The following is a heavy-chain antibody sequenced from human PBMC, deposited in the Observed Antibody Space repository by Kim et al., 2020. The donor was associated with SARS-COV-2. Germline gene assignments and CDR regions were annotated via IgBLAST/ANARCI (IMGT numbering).Heavy chain of an antibody. V-gene: IGHV1-18*01. J-gene: IGHJ5*02. D-gene: IGHD3-10*01. CDR1: GYTFTSYG. Sequence: ASVKVSCKASGYTFTSYGISWVRQAPGQGLEWMGWISAYNGNTNYAQKLQGRVTMTTDTSTSTAYMELRSLRSDDTAVYYCARDRDYYGSGGYEKYNWFDPWGQGTLVTVSS. CDR3: ARDRDYYGSGGYEKYNWFDP. CDR2: ISAYNGNT.